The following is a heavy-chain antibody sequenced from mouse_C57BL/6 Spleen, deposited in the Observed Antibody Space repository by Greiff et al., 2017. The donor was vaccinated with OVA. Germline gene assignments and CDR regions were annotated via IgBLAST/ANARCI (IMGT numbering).Heavy chain of an antibody. CDR1: GFTFSDYG. V-gene: IGHV5-17*01. D-gene: IGHD2-4*01. Sequence: EVQGVESGGGLVKPGGSLKLSCAASGFTFSDYGMHWVRQAPEKGLEWDAYISSGSSTIYSADTVKGRFTISRDNAKNTRFLQMTSLRSDDTAMYYCASRGYDYGWFADWGQGTLVTVSA. CDR3: ASRGYDYGWFAD. CDR2: ISSGSSTI. J-gene: IGHJ3*01.